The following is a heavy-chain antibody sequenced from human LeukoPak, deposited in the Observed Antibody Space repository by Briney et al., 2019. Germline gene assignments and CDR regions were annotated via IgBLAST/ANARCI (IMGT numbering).Heavy chain of an antibody. Sequence: GGSLRLSCAASGVTFSSYSMNWVRQAPGKGLGGFSYIRISSSTIYYADSVKGRFTISRDNAKNSLYLQMNSLRAEDTAVYYCARDIYYDSSGYYGSVYWGQGTLVTVSS. CDR3: ARDIYYDSSGYYGSVY. CDR2: IRISSSTI. D-gene: IGHD3-22*01. J-gene: IGHJ4*02. V-gene: IGHV3-48*04. CDR1: GVTFSSYS.